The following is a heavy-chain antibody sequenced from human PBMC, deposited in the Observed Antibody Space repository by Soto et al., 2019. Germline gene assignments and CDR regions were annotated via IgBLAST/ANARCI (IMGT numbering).Heavy chain of an antibody. V-gene: IGHV3-21*01. J-gene: IGHJ4*02. CDR3: ARESEDLTSNFDY. CDR2: ISSTTNYI. CDR1: GFTFSSYG. Sequence: GGSLRLSCAASGFTFSSYGMNWVRQAPGKGLEWVSSISSTTNYIYYADSMKGRFTVSRDNAKNSVYLDMNSLSAEDTAVYYCARESEDLTSNFDYWGQGTLVTVSS.